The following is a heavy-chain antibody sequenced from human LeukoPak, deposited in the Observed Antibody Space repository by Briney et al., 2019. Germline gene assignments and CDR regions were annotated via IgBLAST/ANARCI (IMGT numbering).Heavy chain of an antibody. V-gene: IGHV4-4*02. Sequence: SGTLSLTCAVSGGSISSSNWWSWVRQPPGKGLEWIGEIYHSGSTNYNPSLKSRVTISVDKSKNQFSLKLSSVTVADTAVYFCARTRPKYSSSWYADYFDYWGQGTLVTVSS. CDR2: IYHSGST. D-gene: IGHD6-13*01. CDR3: ARTRPKYSSSWYADYFDY. CDR1: GGSISSSNW. J-gene: IGHJ4*02.